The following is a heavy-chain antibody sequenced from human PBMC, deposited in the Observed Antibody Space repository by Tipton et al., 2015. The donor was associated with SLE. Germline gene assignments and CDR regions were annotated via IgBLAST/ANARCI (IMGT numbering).Heavy chain of an antibody. CDR2: INHSGGT. D-gene: IGHD3-3*01. J-gene: IGHJ6*03. CDR1: GGSFSGHY. V-gene: IGHV4-34*01. CDR3: ARTYGVWNDGQPTMRSTGIDV. Sequence: TLSLTCAVYGGSFSGHYWTWIRQPPGKGLEWIGEINHSGGTNYNPSLKSRVTISVDTSKNQFSLKLSSVTAADTAVYYCARTYGVWNDGQPTMRSTGIDVWGKGATVTVAS.